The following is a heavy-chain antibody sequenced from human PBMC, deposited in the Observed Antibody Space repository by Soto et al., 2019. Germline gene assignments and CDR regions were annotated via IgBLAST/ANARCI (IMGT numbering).Heavy chain of an antibody. Sequence: PGGSLRLSCTASGFTFGDYAMSWVRQAPGKGLEWVGFIRSKAYSGTTEYAASVKGRITISRDDSKSIAYLQMNSLKTEDTAVYYCTSSITMIVVVINDAFDIWGQGTMVTVSS. D-gene: IGHD3-22*01. CDR3: TSSITMIVVVINDAFDI. J-gene: IGHJ3*02. CDR1: GFTFGDYA. CDR2: IRSKAYSGTT. V-gene: IGHV3-49*04.